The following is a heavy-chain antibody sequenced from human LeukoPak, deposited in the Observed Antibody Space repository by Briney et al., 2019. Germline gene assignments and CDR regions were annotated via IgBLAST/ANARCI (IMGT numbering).Heavy chain of an antibody. V-gene: IGHV3-74*01. D-gene: IGHD3-10*01. CDR1: GFTFSTYW. Sequence: GGSLRLSCAASGFTFSTYWMHWVCQAPGKGLGWVSRISSDGSITSSADSVKGRFTISRDNAKNTLYLQMNSLRAEDTAVYYCARHLNYYLDYWGQGTLVTVSS. CDR2: ISSDGSIT. CDR3: ARHLNYYLDY. J-gene: IGHJ4*02.